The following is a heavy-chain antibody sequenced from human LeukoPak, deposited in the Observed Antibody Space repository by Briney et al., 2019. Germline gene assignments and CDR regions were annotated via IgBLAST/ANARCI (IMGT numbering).Heavy chain of an antibody. Sequence: SVKVSCKVSGYTLTELSMHWVRQAPGQGLEWMGGIIPIFGTANYAQKFQGRVTITTDESTSTAYMELSSLRSEDTAVYYCARERVGYCSGGSCPSWFDPWGQGTLVTVSS. V-gene: IGHV1-69*05. CDR2: IIPIFGTA. CDR3: ARERVGYCSGGSCPSWFDP. CDR1: GYTLTELS. D-gene: IGHD2-15*01. J-gene: IGHJ5*02.